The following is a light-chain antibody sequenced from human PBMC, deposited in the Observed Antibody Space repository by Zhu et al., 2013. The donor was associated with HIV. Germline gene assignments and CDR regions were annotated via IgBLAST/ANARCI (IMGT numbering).Light chain of an antibody. CDR3: GTWDSSLSVQVL. CDR1: SSNIGKNY. V-gene: IGLV1-51*01. J-gene: IGLJ2*01. Sequence: QSVLTQPPSVSAAPGQKVTISCSGSSSNIGKNYVSLVPAGPQEQPPNSSFMTIISDPSGIPDRFSGSKSGTSATLDITGLQTGDEADYYCGTWDSSLSVQVLFGGGTQADRP. CDR2: TI.